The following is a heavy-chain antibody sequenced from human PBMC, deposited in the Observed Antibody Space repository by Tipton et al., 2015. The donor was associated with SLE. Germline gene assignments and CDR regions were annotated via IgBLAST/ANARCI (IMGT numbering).Heavy chain of an antibody. D-gene: IGHD3-3*01. CDR3: ARQDFWSGYTSY. J-gene: IGHJ4*02. Sequence: TLSLTCAVYGGSFSGYYWSWIRQPPGKGLEWIGSIYYSGSTYYNPSLKSRVTISVDTSKNQFSLKLSSVTAADTAVYYCARQDFWSGYTSYWGQGTLVTVSS. CDR1: GGSFSGYY. CDR2: IYYSGST. V-gene: IGHV4-34*01.